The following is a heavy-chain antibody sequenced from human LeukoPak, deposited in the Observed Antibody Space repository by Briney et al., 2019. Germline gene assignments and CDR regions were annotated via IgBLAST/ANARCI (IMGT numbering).Heavy chain of an antibody. J-gene: IGHJ5*02. CDR1: GFTVSNTY. CDR3: AKDRSTTWKNWFDP. D-gene: IGHD1-1*01. Sequence: GGSLRLSCAASGFTVSNTYMSWVRQAPGKGLEWVSLIYSGGGTYSADSVKGRFTISRDNSKNTLYLQMNSLRAEDTAVYYCAKDRSTTWKNWFDPWGQGTLVTVSS. V-gene: IGHV3-53*01. CDR2: IYSGGGT.